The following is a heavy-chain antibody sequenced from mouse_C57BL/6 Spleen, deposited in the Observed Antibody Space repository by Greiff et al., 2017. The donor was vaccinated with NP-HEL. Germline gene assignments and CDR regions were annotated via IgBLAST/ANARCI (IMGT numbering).Heavy chain of an antibody. V-gene: IGHV1-85*01. D-gene: IGHD2-1*01. J-gene: IGHJ4*01. Sequence: QVQLKESGPELVKPGASVKLSCKASGYTFTSYDINWVKQRPGQGLEWIGWIYPRDGSTKYNEKFKGKATLTVDTSSSTAYMELHSLTSEDSAVYFCARSYGNHYYAMDYWGQGTSVTVSS. CDR1: GYTFTSYD. CDR2: IYPRDGST. CDR3: ARSYGNHYYAMDY.